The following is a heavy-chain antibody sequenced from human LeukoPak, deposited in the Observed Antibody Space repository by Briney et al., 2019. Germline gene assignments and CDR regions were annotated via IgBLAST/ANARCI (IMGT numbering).Heavy chain of an antibody. CDR2: IYYSGST. CDR1: GDSISSSSYY. J-gene: IGHJ5*02. V-gene: IGHV4-39*07. CDR3: VRTVIPGWYDP. D-gene: IGHD4-17*01. Sequence: SETLSLTCTVSGDSISSSSYYWGWIRQPPGTGLECIGNIYYSGSTNYNPSLKSRVTISVDTSKNQFSLKLSSVTAADTAVYYCVRTVIPGWYDPWGQGTLVTVSS.